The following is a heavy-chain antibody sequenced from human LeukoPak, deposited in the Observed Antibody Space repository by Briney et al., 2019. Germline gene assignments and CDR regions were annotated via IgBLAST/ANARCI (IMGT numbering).Heavy chain of an antibody. Sequence: SETLSLTCSVSGGSISSYYWSWIRQPPGKGLEWIAYISWTGITNYNPSLKSRVTILVDTSKNQFFLKLSSVTAADTAVYYCARHPAARHYDYWGQGTLVTVSS. CDR1: GGSISSYY. CDR2: ISWTGIT. V-gene: IGHV4-59*08. J-gene: IGHJ4*02. CDR3: ARHPAARHYDY. D-gene: IGHD1-26*01.